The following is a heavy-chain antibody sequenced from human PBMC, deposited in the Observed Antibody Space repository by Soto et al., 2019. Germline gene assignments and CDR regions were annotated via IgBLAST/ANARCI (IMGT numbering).Heavy chain of an antibody. CDR1: GFTFSSYS. V-gene: IGHV3-48*02. J-gene: IGHJ6*02. CDR3: ARAFIPYYDILTGYYMHYYYYGMDV. D-gene: IGHD3-9*01. CDR2: ISSSSSTI. Sequence: GGSLRLSCAASGFTFSSYSMNWVRQAPGKGLEWVSYISSSSSTIYYADSVKGRFTISRDNAKNSLYLQMNSLRDEDTAVYYCARAFIPYYDILTGYYMHYYYYGMDVWGQGTTVTVSS.